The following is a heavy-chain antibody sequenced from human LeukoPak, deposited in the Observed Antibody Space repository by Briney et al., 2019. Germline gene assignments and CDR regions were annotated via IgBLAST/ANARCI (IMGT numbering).Heavy chain of an antibody. CDR2: INHSGST. J-gene: IGHJ4*02. Sequence: SETLSLTCAVYGGSFSGYYWSWLRQPPGKGLEWIGEINHSGSTNYNPSLKSRVTISVDTSKNQFSLKLSSVTAADTAVYYCARRRRQQLYYFDYWGEGTLVTVSS. D-gene: IGHD6-13*01. CDR3: ARRRRQQLYYFDY. V-gene: IGHV4-34*01. CDR1: GGSFSGYY.